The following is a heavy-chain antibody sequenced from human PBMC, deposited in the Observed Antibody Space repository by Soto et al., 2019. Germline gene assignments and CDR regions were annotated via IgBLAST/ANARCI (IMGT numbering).Heavy chain of an antibody. V-gene: IGHV3-33*01. Sequence: QVQLVESGGGVVQPGRSLILSCAASGFTFSSYGMHWVRQAPGKGLEWVAVIWYDGSNNYYAASVKGRFTISRDHSKKTLYQKMKSPRPDDTVVYYCARDSPGYSSSSYQRGGFDYWGQGTLVTVSS. CDR3: ARDSPGYSSSSYQRGGFDY. CDR2: IWYDGSNN. J-gene: IGHJ4*02. D-gene: IGHD6-13*01. CDR1: GFTFSSYG.